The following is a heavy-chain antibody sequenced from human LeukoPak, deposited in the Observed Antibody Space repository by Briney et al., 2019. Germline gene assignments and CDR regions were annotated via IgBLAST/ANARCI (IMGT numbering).Heavy chain of an antibody. Sequence: SVKVSCKASGGTFSSYAISWARQAPGQGLEWMGRIIPIFGIANYAQKFQGRVTITADKSTSTAYMELSSLRSEDTAVYYCARDLTYYDSSGYPSYGMDVWGQGTTVTVSS. J-gene: IGHJ6*02. CDR3: ARDLTYYDSSGYPSYGMDV. V-gene: IGHV1-69*04. CDR1: GGTFSSYA. D-gene: IGHD3-22*01. CDR2: IIPIFGIA.